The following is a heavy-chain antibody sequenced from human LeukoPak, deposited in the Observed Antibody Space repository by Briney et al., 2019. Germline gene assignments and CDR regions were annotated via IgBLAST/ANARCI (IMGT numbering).Heavy chain of an antibody. J-gene: IGHJ4*02. CDR1: GFTFSSYS. D-gene: IGHD3-9*01. Sequence: GGSLRLSCAASGFTFSSYSMNWVRQAPGKGLEWVSYISSSSSTIYYADSVKGRFTISRDNAKNSLYLQMNSLRAEDTAVYYCARGSYDILTGYYPGLGYWGQGTLVTVSS. CDR2: ISSSSSTI. CDR3: ARGSYDILTGYYPGLGY. V-gene: IGHV3-48*04.